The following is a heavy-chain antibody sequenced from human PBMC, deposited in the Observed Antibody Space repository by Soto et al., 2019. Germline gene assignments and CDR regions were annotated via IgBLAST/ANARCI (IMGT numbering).Heavy chain of an antibody. J-gene: IGHJ3*02. CDR3: AKGKYSSGWYGRADVFDI. Sequence: EVQLWEFGGGLVQPGGTLRLSCAASGFTFSNYAMNWVRQAPGKGLEWVSVISNNGASTYSADSVKGRFTTSRDNSKNALYLQMHSLRAEDTAVYYCAKGKYSSGWYGRADVFDIWGQGTVVTVSS. CDR1: GFTFSNYA. D-gene: IGHD6-19*01. CDR2: ISNNGAST. V-gene: IGHV3-23*01.